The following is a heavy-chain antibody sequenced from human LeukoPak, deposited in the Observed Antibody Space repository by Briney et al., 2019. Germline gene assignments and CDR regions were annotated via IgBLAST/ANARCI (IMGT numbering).Heavy chain of an antibody. Sequence: SETLSLTCSVSGGSISSYYWSWIRQPPGKGLEWIGYIYYSGNTNYNPSLKSLVTMSVDTSKNQFSLKLTSVTAADTAVYYCARLRPVAGYDAFDIWGHGTMVTVSS. CDR2: IYYSGNT. V-gene: IGHV4-59*08. CDR3: ARLRPVAGYDAFDI. J-gene: IGHJ3*02. D-gene: IGHD6-19*01. CDR1: GGSISSYY.